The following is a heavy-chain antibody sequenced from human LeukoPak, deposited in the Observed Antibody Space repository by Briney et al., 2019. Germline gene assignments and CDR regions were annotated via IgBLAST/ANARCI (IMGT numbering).Heavy chain of an antibody. V-gene: IGHV3-15*05. CDR1: GFTFSNYA. CDR3: ATTIYF. D-gene: IGHD5-24*01. CDR2: IKSNSDGGTT. Sequence: GGSLRLSCAASGFTFSNYAMHWVRQAPGKGLEWLGRIKSNSDGGTTDYAASVTGRFTISRDDSKSTVYLHMNSLKIEDTAVYFCATTIYFWGQGTLVTVSS. J-gene: IGHJ4*02.